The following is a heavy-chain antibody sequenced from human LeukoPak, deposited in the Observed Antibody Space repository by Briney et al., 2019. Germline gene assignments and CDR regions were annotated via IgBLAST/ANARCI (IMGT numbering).Heavy chain of an antibody. J-gene: IGHJ5*02. CDR3: AAKPRPEVVPAANIGWFDP. V-gene: IGHV4-30-2*01. D-gene: IGHD2-2*01. CDR1: GGSISSGGYY. Sequence: RPSQTLSLTCTVSGGSISSGGYYWSWIRQPPGKGLEWIGYIYHSGSTYYNPSLKSRVTMSVDRSKNQFSLKLSSVTAADTSVYYCAAKPRPEVVPAANIGWFDPWGQGTLVTVSS. CDR2: IYHSGST.